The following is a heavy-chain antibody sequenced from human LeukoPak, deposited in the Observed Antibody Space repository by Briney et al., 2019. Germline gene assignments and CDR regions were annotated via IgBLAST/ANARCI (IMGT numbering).Heavy chain of an antibody. D-gene: IGHD3-16*02. CDR1: GGSISSSNW. J-gene: IGHJ4*02. V-gene: IGHV4-4*02. CDR2: IYHSGST. Sequence: SGTLSLTCAVSGGSISSSNWWSWVRQPPGMGLEWIGEIYHSGSTNYNPSLKSRVTISVDKSKNQFSLKLSSVTAADTAVYYCASSGLRLGELSFDYWGQGTLVTVSS. CDR3: ASSGLRLGELSFDY.